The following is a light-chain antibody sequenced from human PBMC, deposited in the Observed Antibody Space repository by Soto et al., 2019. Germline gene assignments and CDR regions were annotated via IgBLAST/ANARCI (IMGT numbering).Light chain of an antibody. CDR1: QSITSSQ. J-gene: IGKJ4*01. CDR2: GSS. CDR3: QQYGSAPFT. Sequence: EIVLTQSQGTLSLSPGERATLSCRASQSITSSQLAWYQQRPRQAPRLLTYGSSSRATGIPDRFSGSGSGTDFTLTISRLESEDFAQYYCQQYGSAPFTFGGGTKLEIK. V-gene: IGKV3-20*01.